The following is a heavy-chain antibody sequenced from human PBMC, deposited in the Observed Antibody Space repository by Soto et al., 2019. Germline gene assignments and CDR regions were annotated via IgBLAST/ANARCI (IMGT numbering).Heavy chain of an antibody. CDR3: AGQWLAGYGAFDH. Sequence: QVQLQESGPGLVKPSGTLSLTCAVSGGSVSSDRWWTWVRQAPGKGLEWIGEIHSYGSTNYNPALKRRVTIFVDKFKNQFSVTLTSVTAADTAVYFCAGQWLAGYGAFDHWGQGTLVTCSS. D-gene: IGHD6-19*01. V-gene: IGHV4-4*02. J-gene: IGHJ5*02. CDR2: IHSYGST. CDR1: GGSVSSDRW.